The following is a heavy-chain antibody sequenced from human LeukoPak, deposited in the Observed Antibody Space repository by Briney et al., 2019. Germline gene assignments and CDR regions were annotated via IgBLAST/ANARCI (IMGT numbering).Heavy chain of an antibody. CDR1: GFTFSSYS. V-gene: IGHV3-21*04. CDR3: ARSPPSYYYYYYYMDV. Sequence: KAGGSLRLSCAASGFTFSSYSMNWVRQAPGKGLEWVSSISSSSSYIYYADSVKGRFTISRDNAENSLYLQMNSLRAEDTAVYYCARSPPSYYYYYYYMDVWGKGTTVTVSS. J-gene: IGHJ6*03. CDR2: ISSSSSYI.